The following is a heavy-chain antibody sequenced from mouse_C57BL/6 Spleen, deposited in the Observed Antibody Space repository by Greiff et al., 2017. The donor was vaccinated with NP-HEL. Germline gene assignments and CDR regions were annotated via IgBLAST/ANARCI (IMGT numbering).Heavy chain of an antibody. CDR2: IYPGSGST. CDR3: ARTPGSSPHFDY. V-gene: IGHV1-55*01. D-gene: IGHD1-1*01. Sequence: QVQLQQPGAELVKPGASVKMSCKASGYTFTSYWITWVKQRPGQGLEWIGDIYPGSGSTNYNEKFKSKATLTVDTSSSTAYMQLSSLTSEDSAVYYCARTPGSSPHFDYWGQGTTLTVSS. J-gene: IGHJ2*01. CDR1: GYTFTSYW.